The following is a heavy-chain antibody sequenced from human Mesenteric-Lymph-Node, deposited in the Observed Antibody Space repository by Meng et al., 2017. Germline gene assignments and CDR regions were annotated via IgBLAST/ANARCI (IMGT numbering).Heavy chain of an antibody. D-gene: IGHD2-15*01. CDR3: ARDTSGHCSGGSCYSGDY. V-gene: IGHV1-18*01. Sequence: ASVKVSCKASGYIFSNYGISWVRQAPGQGLEWMGWISAYNDKTDYSQKFRGRVTLTTGTSTSTAYMELSSLRSEDTAVYYCARDTSGHCSGGSCYSGDYWGQGTLVTVSS. J-gene: IGHJ4*02. CDR2: ISAYNDKT. CDR1: GYIFSNYG.